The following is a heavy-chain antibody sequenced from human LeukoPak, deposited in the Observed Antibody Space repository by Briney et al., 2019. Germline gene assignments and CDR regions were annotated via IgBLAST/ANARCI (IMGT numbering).Heavy chain of an antibody. CDR1: GFAFSSYE. V-gene: IGHV3-48*03. CDR2: ISSSGSTI. Sequence: GGSLRLSCAASGFAFSSYEMNWVRQAPGKGLEWVSYISSSGSTIYYADSVKGRFTISRDNAKNSLYLQMNSLRAEDTAVYYCARDHWQQLAGEFDYWGQGTLVTVSS. J-gene: IGHJ4*02. D-gene: IGHD6-13*01. CDR3: ARDHWQQLAGEFDY.